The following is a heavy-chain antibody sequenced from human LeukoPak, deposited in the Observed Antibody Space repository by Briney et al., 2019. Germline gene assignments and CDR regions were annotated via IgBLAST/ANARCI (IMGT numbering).Heavy chain of an antibody. V-gene: IGHV3-23*01. J-gene: IGHJ4*02. CDR2: NCGSGDRT. CDR1: GFTFSSYA. CDR3: AKRHYDFWSGYQNQMYYFDY. Sequence: PGGSLRLSCAAPGFTFSSYAMSWVRQAPGKGLEWVSANCGSGDRTFYTDSVKGRFTISRDNSKNTLYLQMNDLRAEDTAVYYCAKRHYDFWSGYQNQMYYFDYWGQGALVTVSS. D-gene: IGHD3-3*01.